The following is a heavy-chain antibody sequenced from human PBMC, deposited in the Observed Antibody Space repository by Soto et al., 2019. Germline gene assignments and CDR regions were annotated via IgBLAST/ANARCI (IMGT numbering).Heavy chain of an antibody. J-gene: IGHJ6*02. Sequence: QVQLQESGPGLVKPSGTLSLTCDVSGGSISSSNWWSWVRQPPGKGLEWIGEIYHSGSTNYNPSLKSRVTILVDKSKNQLSLMLSSVTAADTAVYYCARVVGGYYYGMDVWGQGTTVTVSS. D-gene: IGHD2-2*01. CDR3: ARVVGGYYYGMDV. V-gene: IGHV4-4*02. CDR1: GGSISSSNW. CDR2: IYHSGST.